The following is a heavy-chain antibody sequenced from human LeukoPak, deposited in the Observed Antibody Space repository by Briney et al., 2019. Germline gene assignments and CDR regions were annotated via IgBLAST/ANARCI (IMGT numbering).Heavy chain of an antibody. CDR1: EFTFTNFR. CDR2: TNRDGSEK. J-gene: IGHJ3*02. D-gene: IGHD2-2*01. CDR3: ARDSASCRGCAFDI. V-gene: IGHV3-7*01. Sequence: PGGSLRLSCAASEFTFTNFRMSWVRQAPGKGLEWVANTNRDGSEKYYVDSVKGRVTISRDNAMNFLYLQLNSLRVDDTAVYYCARDSASCRGCAFDIWGQGTVVTVSS.